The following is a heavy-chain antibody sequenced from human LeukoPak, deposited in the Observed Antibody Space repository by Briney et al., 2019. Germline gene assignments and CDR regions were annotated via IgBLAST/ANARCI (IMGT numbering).Heavy chain of an antibody. Sequence: PGGSLRLSCAASGFTISSLAMHWVRQAPGKGLEWVSSSCTRSGTKYYADSVMGRFTISRDSAMNSVSLQINSLRAEDTAVYYCLLQMTYGELSDPDFRGQGTLVTVSS. CDR3: LLQMTYGELSDPDF. V-gene: IGHV3-21*01. CDR1: GFTISSLA. J-gene: IGHJ4*02. CDR2: SCTRSGTK. D-gene: IGHD3-16*02.